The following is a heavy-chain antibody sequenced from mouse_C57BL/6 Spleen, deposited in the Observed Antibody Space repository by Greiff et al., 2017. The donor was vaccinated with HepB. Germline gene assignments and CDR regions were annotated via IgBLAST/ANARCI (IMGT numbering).Heavy chain of an antibody. CDR1: GYTFTSYW. D-gene: IGHD2-2*01. Sequence: VQLQQSGAELAKPGASVKLSCKASGYTFTSYWMHWVKQRPGQGLEWIGYINPSSGYTKYNQKFKDKATLTEDKSSSTAYMPLSSLTYEDSAVYYCARWNGYYYAMDYLGQGTSVTVSS. CDR2: INPSSGYT. J-gene: IGHJ4*01. V-gene: IGHV1-7*01. CDR3: ARWNGYYYAMDY.